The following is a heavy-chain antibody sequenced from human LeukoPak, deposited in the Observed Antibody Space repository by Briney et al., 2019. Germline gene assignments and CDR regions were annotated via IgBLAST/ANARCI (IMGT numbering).Heavy chain of an antibody. CDR3: ARASLGDYVWGSYRRKNWFDP. J-gene: IGHJ5*02. CDR2: INHSGST. V-gene: IGHV4-34*01. D-gene: IGHD3-16*02. Sequence: SETLSLTCAVYGGSFSGYYWSWIHQPPGKGLEWIGEINHSGSTNYNPSLKSRVTISVDTSKNQFSLKLSSVTAADTAVYYCARASLGDYVWGSYRRKNWFDPWGQGTLVTVSS. CDR1: GGSFSGYY.